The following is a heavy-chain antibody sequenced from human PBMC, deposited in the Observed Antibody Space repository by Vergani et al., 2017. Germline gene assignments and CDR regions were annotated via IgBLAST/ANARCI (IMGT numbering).Heavy chain of an antibody. J-gene: IGHJ4*02. Sequence: QLQLQESGPGLVKPSETLSLSCTVSGGSISSSSYYWAWVRQPPGKGLEWIGSIYYSGTTYYNVSLKSRVTMSVDTSKNQFSLRLSSLTAADTAVYYCARLLPLYESSGSYHDFWGQGTLVIVSS. CDR1: GGSISSSSYY. D-gene: IGHD3-22*01. CDR2: IYYSGTT. CDR3: ARLLPLYESSGSYHDF. V-gene: IGHV4-39*01.